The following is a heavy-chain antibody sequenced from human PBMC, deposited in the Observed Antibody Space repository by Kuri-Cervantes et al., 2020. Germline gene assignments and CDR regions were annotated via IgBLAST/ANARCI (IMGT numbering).Heavy chain of an antibody. CDR1: GFIFSSYA. J-gene: IGHJ6*02. V-gene: IGHV3-30-3*01. CDR3: ARGHSSGWYQYYYYYYGMDV. CDR2: ISYDGNNK. Sequence: GESLKISCAAAGFIFSSYAMHWVRQAPGKVLEWVAVISYDGNNKYYADSVKGRFTITRDNSRNTLYLQMNSLRAEDTAVYYCARGHSSGWYQYYYYYYGMDVWGQGTTVTVSS. D-gene: IGHD6-19*01.